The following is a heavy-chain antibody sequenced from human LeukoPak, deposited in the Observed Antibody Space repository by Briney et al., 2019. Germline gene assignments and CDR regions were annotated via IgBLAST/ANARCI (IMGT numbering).Heavy chain of an antibody. Sequence: GGSLRLSCAASGFTFSSYSMNWVRQAPGKGLEWVSYISSSSSTIHYADSVKGRFTISRDNAKNSLYLQMNSLRAEDTAVYYCARDLKTGGYCSSTSCYRPLFDYWGQGTLVTVSS. V-gene: IGHV3-48*01. J-gene: IGHJ4*02. CDR2: ISSSSSTI. CDR1: GFTFSSYS. D-gene: IGHD2-2*01. CDR3: ARDLKTGGYCSSTSCYRPLFDY.